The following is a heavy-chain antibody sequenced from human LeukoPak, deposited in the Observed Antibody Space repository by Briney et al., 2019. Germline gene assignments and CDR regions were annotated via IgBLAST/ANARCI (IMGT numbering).Heavy chain of an antibody. V-gene: IGHV1-2*02. Sequence: ASVKVSCKASEYTFTGYYMHWVRQAPGQGLEWMGWINPNSGGTNYAQKFQGRVTMTRDTSISTAYMELSRLRSDDTAVYYCARDRTKYCRSTSCPLDYWGQGTLVTVSS. D-gene: IGHD2-2*01. CDR3: ARDRTKYCRSTSCPLDY. CDR2: INPNSGGT. CDR1: EYTFTGYY. J-gene: IGHJ4*02.